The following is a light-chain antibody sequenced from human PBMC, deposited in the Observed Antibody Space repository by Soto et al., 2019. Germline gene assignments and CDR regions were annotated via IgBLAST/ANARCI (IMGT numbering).Light chain of an antibody. CDR1: QSVSSSY. CDR2: AAS. V-gene: IGKV3-20*01. J-gene: IGKJ5*01. CDR3: QQYCSSPLVT. Sequence: EIGLTQSPGTRSWSAGERATLSCSARQSVSSSYLAWYQQKPGQSPRLLIYAASSRATGIPDRFSGSGSGTDFTLTISRLEPEDFALYYCQQYCSSPLVTFGQGPRLDIK.